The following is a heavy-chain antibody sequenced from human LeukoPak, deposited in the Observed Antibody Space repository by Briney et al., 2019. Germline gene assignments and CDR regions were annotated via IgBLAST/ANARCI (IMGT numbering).Heavy chain of an antibody. Sequence: PGGSLRLSCAASGFTFSSYAMSWVRQAPGKGLEWVSAISGSGGSTYYADSVKGRFTISRDNSKNTLYLQMNSLRAEDTALYYCAKDISGDTAMVNYFDYWGQGTLVTVSS. CDR3: AKDISGDTAMVNYFDY. CDR1: GFTFSSYA. CDR2: ISGSGGST. V-gene: IGHV3-23*01. D-gene: IGHD5-18*01. J-gene: IGHJ4*02.